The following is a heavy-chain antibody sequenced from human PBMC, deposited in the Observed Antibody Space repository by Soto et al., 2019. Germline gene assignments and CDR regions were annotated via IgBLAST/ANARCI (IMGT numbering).Heavy chain of an antibody. CDR1: GFTVSSNY. D-gene: IGHD1-26*01. CDR2: IYSGGST. CDR3: ARVGATLYYYGMDV. V-gene: IGHV3-53*01. J-gene: IGHJ6*02. Sequence: EVQLVESGGGLIQPGGSLRLSCAASGFTVSSNYMSWVRQAPGKGLEWVSVIYSGGSTYYADSVKGRFTISRDNSKNTLDLQMNSLRAEDTAVYYCARVGATLYYYGMDVWGQGTTVTVSS.